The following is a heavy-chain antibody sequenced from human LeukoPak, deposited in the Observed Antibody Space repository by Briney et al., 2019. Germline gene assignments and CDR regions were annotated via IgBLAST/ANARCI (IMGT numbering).Heavy chain of an antibody. Sequence: RSQTLSLTCTVSGGSISSGSYYWSWIRQPAGKGLEWIGYIYPRGSTYYNPSLKSRVILSLDKSANQFSLNLSSVTAADTAVYYCARFSPRAMGNYLDFWGQGTLVTVSS. CDR2: IYPRGST. J-gene: IGHJ4*02. CDR1: GGSISSGSYY. CDR3: ARFSPRAMGNYLDF. D-gene: IGHD7-27*01. V-gene: IGHV4-30-2*01.